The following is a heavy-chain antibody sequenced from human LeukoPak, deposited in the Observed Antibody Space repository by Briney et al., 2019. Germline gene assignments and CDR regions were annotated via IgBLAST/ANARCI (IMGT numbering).Heavy chain of an antibody. CDR1: GFTFDDYG. Sequence: PGGSLRLSCAASGFTFDDYGMSWVRQAPGKGLEWVSGINWNGGSTGYADSLKGRFTISRDNAKNSLYLQMNSLRAEDTAVYYCARVSIVGATTGFDYWGQGTLVTVSS. D-gene: IGHD1-26*01. V-gene: IGHV3-20*04. CDR3: ARVSIVGATTGFDY. CDR2: INWNGGST. J-gene: IGHJ4*02.